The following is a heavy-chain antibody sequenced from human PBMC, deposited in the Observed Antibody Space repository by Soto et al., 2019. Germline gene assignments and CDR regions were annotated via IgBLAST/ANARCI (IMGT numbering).Heavy chain of an antibody. CDR2: ISTYNGNT. Sequence: ASVKVSCKASGYTFTRYGITWVRQAPGQGLEWMGRISTYNGNTNYAQKLQGRVTMTADTSTTTAYMELRSLRSDDTAVYYCAREPGYSADRGAFDIWGQGTMVTVSS. J-gene: IGHJ3*02. V-gene: IGHV1-18*01. D-gene: IGHD6-13*01. CDR1: GYTFTRYG. CDR3: AREPGYSADRGAFDI.